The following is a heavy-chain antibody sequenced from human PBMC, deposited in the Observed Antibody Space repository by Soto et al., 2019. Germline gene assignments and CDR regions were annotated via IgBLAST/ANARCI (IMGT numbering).Heavy chain of an antibody. CDR1: GGTFSSYA. CDR2: IIPIFGTA. V-gene: IGHV1-69*13. CDR3: ARVGSGYDQGGNGVYYFDY. J-gene: IGHJ4*02. D-gene: IGHD5-12*01. Sequence: GASVKVSCKASGGTFSSYAISWVRQAPGQGLEWMGGIIPIFGTANYAQKFQGRVTITADESTSTAYMELSSLRSEDTAVYYCARVGSGYDQGGNGVYYFDYWGQGTLVTVSS.